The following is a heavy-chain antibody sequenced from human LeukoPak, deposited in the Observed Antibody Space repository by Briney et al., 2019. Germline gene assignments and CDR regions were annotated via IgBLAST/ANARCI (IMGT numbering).Heavy chain of an antibody. V-gene: IGHV4-39*01. D-gene: IGHD3-10*01. CDR2: VFHNGDN. CDR3: GRHRPQGDPFDY. J-gene: IGHJ4*02. CDR1: GASLSSSSYY. Sequence: SQTLSLTCTVSGASLSSSSYYWGWIRQAPGKGLEWLGSVFHNGDNYYNLPLKSRVTVSAHPSKNEVYLKVCSVTAADTAVYFCGRHRPQGDPFDYWGQGTLVTVSS.